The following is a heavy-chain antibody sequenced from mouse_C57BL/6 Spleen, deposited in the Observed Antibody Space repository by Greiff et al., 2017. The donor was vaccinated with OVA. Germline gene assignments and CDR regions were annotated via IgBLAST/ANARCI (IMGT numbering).Heavy chain of an antibody. CDR1: GFSLTSYG. V-gene: IGHV2-5*01. CDR2: IWRGGST. CDR3: AKKGGRGYAMDY. Sequence: VQRVESGPGLVQPSQSLSITCTVSGFSLTSYGVHWVRQSPGKGLEWLGVIWRGGSTDYNAAFMSRLSITKDNSKSQVFFKMNSLQADDTAIYYCAKKGGRGYAMDYWGQGTSVTVSS. J-gene: IGHJ4*01.